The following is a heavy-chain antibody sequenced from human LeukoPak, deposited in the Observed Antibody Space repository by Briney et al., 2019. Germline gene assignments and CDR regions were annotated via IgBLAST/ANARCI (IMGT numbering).Heavy chain of an antibody. D-gene: IGHD2-2*01. CDR2: IIPILGIA. Sequence: ASVKVSCKASGGTFSSYAISWVRQAPGQGLEWMGRIIPILGIANYAQKFQGRVTITADKSTSTAYMELSSLRSEDTAVHYCASQGAYCSSTSCSFWGQGTLVTVSS. J-gene: IGHJ4*02. CDR3: ASQGAYCSSTSCSF. CDR1: GGTFSSYA. V-gene: IGHV1-69*04.